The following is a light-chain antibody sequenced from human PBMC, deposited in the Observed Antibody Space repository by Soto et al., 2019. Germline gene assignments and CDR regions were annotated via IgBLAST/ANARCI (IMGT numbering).Light chain of an antibody. Sequence: DITRSATPTTLCATVGSTVPSTCRASQSISSWLAWYQKKPGKAPNLLIYKASSLETGVPSRFSGSGSGTEFTLTISSLQPDDFASYHCQQYKSYWTFGQGTEV. CDR2: KAS. J-gene: IGKJ1*01. CDR3: QQYKSYWT. V-gene: IGKV1-5*03. CDR1: QSISSW.